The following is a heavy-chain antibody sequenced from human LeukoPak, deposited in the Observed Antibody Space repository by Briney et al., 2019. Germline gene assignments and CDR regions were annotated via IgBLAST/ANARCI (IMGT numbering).Heavy chain of an antibody. D-gene: IGHD2-15*01. V-gene: IGHV5-51*01. Sequence: GESLKISCKGSGYSFTTYWIGWVRQMPGKGLEWMGIIYPGDSDTRYSPSFQGQVTISADKSISTAYLQWSSLKASDTAMYYCARPYCSGGSCYGVYYFDYWGQGTLSPSPQ. CDR3: ARPYCSGGSCYGVYYFDY. J-gene: IGHJ4*02. CDR1: GYSFTTYW. CDR2: IYPGDSDT.